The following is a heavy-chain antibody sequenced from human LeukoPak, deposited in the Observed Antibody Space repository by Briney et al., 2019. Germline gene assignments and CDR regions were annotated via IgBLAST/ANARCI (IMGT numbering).Heavy chain of an antibody. CDR1: GGSISSYY. J-gene: IGHJ6*02. D-gene: IGHD2-21*02. V-gene: IGHV4-59*12. CDR2: IYYSGST. CDR3: ARGGSQHIVVVTAINNYGMDV. Sequence: SETLSLTCTVSGGSISSYYWSWIRQPPGKGLEWIGYIYYSGSTNYNPSLKSRVTISVDTSKNQFSLKLSSVTAADTAVYYCARGGSQHIVVVTAINNYGMDVWGQGTTVTVSS.